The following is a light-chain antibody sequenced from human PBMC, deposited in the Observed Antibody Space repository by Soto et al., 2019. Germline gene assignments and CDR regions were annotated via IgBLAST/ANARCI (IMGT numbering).Light chain of an antibody. Sequence: QPVLTQPPSASGTPGQRVTISCSGSSSNIGTKSVNWYQHLPGTAPKLLIYTNNERPSGVPDRFSGPKSGTSASLAISGLQSEDEADYYCAAWDDSLNGPVFGTGTKLTVL. J-gene: IGLJ1*01. CDR1: SSNIGTKS. CDR2: TNN. CDR3: AAWDDSLNGPV. V-gene: IGLV1-44*01.